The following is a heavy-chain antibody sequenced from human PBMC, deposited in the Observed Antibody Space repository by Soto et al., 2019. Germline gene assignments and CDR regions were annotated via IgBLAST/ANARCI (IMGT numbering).Heavy chain of an antibody. CDR2: IYYSGST. Sequence: PSETLSLTCTVSGGSISSYYWSWIRQPPGKGLEWIGYIYYSGSTNYNPSLKSRVTISVDTSKNQFSLKLSSVTAADTAVYYCARVPAYDSSGYYYNWFDPWGQGTLVTVSS. CDR1: GGSISSYY. V-gene: IGHV4-59*01. D-gene: IGHD3-22*01. J-gene: IGHJ5*02. CDR3: ARVPAYDSSGYYYNWFDP.